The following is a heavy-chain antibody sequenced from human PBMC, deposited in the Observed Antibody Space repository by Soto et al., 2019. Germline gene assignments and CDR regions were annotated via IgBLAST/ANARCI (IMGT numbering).Heavy chain of an antibody. CDR2: IIPIFGTA. J-gene: IGHJ4*02. CDR3: ARQHPLHYFDY. Sequence: ASVKVSCKASGGTFSSYAISWVRQAPGQGLEWMGGIIPIFGTANYAQKFQGRVTITADKSTSTAYMELSSLRSEDTAVYYCARQHPLHYFDYWGQGTLVTVSS. CDR1: GGTFSSYA. V-gene: IGHV1-69*06.